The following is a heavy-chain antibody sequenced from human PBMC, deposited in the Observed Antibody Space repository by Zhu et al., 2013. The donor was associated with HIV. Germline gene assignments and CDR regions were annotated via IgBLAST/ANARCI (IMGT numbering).Heavy chain of an antibody. CDR1: GYTFTSYD. D-gene: IGHD3-10*01. V-gene: IGHV1-8*01. CDR2: MNPNSGNT. CDR3: ARVPGVRGVIAPHRWFDP. J-gene: IGHJ5*02. Sequence: QVQLVQSGAEVKKPGASVKVSCKASGYTFTSYDINWVRQATGQGLEWMGWMNPNSGNTGYAQKFQGRVTMTRNTSISTAYMELSSLRSEDTAVYYCARVPGVRGVIAPHRWFDPWGQGTLVTVSS.